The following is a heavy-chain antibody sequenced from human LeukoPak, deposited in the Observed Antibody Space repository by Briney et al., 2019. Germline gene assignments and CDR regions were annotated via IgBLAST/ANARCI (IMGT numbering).Heavy chain of an antibody. Sequence: SETLSLTCTVSGGSISTYYWSWIRQPPGKGLEWIGYIYYSESTNYNPSLKSRVSISVDTSNNQFTLKLTSVTPADTAVYYCARDWPLSGEGYWGQGTLVTVSS. V-gene: IGHV4-59*01. J-gene: IGHJ4*02. CDR3: ARDWPLSGEGY. CDR1: GGSISTYY. CDR2: IYYSEST. D-gene: IGHD3-16*02.